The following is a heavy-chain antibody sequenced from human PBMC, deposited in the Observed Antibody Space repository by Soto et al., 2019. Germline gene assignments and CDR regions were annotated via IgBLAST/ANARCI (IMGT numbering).Heavy chain of an antibody. Sequence: EVQLVESGGVVVQPGGSLRLSCAASGFTFDDYTMHWVRQAPGKGLEWVSLISWDGGSTYYADSVKGRFTISRDNSKNSLYLQMNSLRTEDTALYYCEKDFGPWGVGAIDYWGQGTLVTVSS. D-gene: IGHD1-26*01. J-gene: IGHJ4*02. CDR2: ISWDGGST. CDR1: GFTFDDYT. CDR3: EKDFGPWGVGAIDY. V-gene: IGHV3-43*01.